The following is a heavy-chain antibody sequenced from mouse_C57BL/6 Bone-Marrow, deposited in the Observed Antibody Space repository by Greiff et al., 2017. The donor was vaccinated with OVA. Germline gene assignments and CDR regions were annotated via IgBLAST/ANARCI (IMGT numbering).Heavy chain of an antibody. CDR1: GLNIKDDY. CDR3: TRIYYEYDDRFAY. CDR2: IDPENGDT. Sequence: VQLQQSGAELVRPGASVKLSCTASGLNIKDDYMHWVKQRPEQGLEWIGWIDPENGDTEYASKFQGKATITADTSSNTAYLQLSSLTSEDTAVYYCTRIYYEYDDRFAYWGQGTLVTVSA. V-gene: IGHV14-4*01. J-gene: IGHJ3*01. D-gene: IGHD2-4*01.